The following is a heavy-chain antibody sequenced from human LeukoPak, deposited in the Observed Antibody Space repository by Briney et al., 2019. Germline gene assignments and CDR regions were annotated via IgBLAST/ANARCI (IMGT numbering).Heavy chain of an antibody. V-gene: IGHV3-23*01. CDR3: ARNTVLYSTTFDY. Sequence: GGSLRLSCAASGFTFSSYAMSWVRHAPGKGLEWVSAISGSGGSTYYADSVKGRFTISRDNSKNTLYLQMNSLRAEDTAVYYCARNTVLYSTTFDYWGQGTLVTVSS. CDR1: GFTFSSYA. CDR2: ISGSGGST. D-gene: IGHD4-11*01. J-gene: IGHJ4*02.